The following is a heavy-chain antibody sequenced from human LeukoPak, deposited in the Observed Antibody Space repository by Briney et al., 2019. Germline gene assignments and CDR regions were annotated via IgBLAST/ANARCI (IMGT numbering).Heavy chain of an antibody. CDR2: IYYSGST. CDR1: GGSFSGYY. D-gene: IGHD3-22*01. V-gene: IGHV4-59*01. CDR3: ARGRKYYYDSSGYMDV. Sequence: SETLSLTCAVYGGSFSGYYWSWIRQPPGKGLEWIGYIYYSGSTNYNPSLKSRVTISVDTSKNQFSLKLSSVTAADTAVYYCARGRKYYYDSSGYMDVWGKGTTVTISS. J-gene: IGHJ6*03.